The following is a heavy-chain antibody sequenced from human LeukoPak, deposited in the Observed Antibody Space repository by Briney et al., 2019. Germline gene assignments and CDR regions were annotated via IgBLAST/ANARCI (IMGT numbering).Heavy chain of an antibody. D-gene: IGHD4-11*01. CDR1: GFTFSSYS. V-gene: IGHV3-48*04. CDR3: AKDHDYSTLRQFDY. CDR2: ITTSGGAK. Sequence: GGSLRLSCAASGFTFSSYSMNWVRQAPGKGLEWISYITTSGGAKNYADSMKGRFTISRDNAKNSLYLQMNSLRAEDTAVYYCAKDHDYSTLRQFDYWGQGTLVTVSS. J-gene: IGHJ4*02.